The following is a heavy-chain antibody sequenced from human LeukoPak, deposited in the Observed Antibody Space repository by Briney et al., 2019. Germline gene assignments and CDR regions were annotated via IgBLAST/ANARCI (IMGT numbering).Heavy chain of an antibody. Sequence: GGSLRLSCAASGFTFSSYWMSWVRQAPGKGLEXXANIKQDGSEKYYVDSVKGRFTISRDNAKNSLYLQMNSLRAEDTAVYYCARDQWLVGFAFDIWGQGTMVTVSS. CDR3: ARDQWLVGFAFDI. CDR2: IKQDGSEK. V-gene: IGHV3-7*03. D-gene: IGHD6-19*01. CDR1: GFTFSSYW. J-gene: IGHJ3*02.